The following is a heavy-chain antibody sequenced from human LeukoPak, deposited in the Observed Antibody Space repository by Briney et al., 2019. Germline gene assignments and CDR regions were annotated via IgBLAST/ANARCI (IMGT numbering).Heavy chain of an antibody. D-gene: IGHD2-15*01. CDR1: GYNFSGYY. CDR2: INPKSGGT. Sequence: ASVKVSCKASGYNFSGYYMHWVRQAPGQGLEWMGRINPKSGGTNYAQNFQGRVTMTRDTSISTAYMELSRLRSDDTAVYYCARDFGPYCSGGSCYSDAFDIWGQGTMVTVSS. CDR3: ARDFGPYCSGGSCYSDAFDI. V-gene: IGHV1-2*06. J-gene: IGHJ3*02.